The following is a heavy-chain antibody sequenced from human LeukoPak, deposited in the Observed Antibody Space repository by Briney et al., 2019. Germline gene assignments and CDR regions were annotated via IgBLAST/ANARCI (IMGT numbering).Heavy chain of an antibody. Sequence: GGSLRLSCAASGFIFSSHWMSWVRQAPGKGLEWVANIKHDGTEQYFVDSVKGRFTISRDNAKNSLYLQMTSLRAEDTAVYYCAKADYYDSNTYRAQFIQHWGQGTLVTVSS. CDR2: IKHDGTEQ. CDR3: AKADYYDSNTYRAQFIQH. D-gene: IGHD3-22*01. CDR1: GFIFSSHW. J-gene: IGHJ1*01. V-gene: IGHV3-7*05.